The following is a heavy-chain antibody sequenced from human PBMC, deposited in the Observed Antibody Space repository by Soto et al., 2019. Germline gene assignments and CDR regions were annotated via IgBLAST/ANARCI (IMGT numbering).Heavy chain of an antibody. D-gene: IGHD4-17*01. V-gene: IGHV3-23*01. Sequence: EVQLLESGGGLVQPGGSLRLSCAASGFTFSSYAMSWVRQAPGKGLEWVSVISGSGATTYYADSVKGRFTISTDNSKNTLYLQMNSLRAEDTAVYYCARLTVTTSDDAFAIWGQGTMVTVSS. CDR1: GFTFSSYA. CDR3: ARLTVTTSDDAFAI. J-gene: IGHJ3*02. CDR2: ISGSGATT.